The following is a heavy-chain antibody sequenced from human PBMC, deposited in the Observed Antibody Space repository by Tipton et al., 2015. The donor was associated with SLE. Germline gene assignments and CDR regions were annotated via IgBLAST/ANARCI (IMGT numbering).Heavy chain of an antibody. CDR3: ARGRDKQDY. CDR2: IYYSGST. CDR1: GGSISSYY. D-gene: IGHD1/OR15-1a*01. Sequence: TLSLTCTVSGGSISSYYWSWIRQPPGKGLEWIGYIYYSGSTNYNPSLKSRVTISVDTSKNQFSLKLSSVTAADTAVYYCARGRDKQDYWGQGTLVTVSS. V-gene: IGHV4-59*01. J-gene: IGHJ4*02.